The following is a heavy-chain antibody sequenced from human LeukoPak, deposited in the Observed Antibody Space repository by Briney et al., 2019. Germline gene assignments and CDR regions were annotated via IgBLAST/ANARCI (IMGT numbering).Heavy chain of an antibody. J-gene: IGHJ4*02. D-gene: IGHD6-13*01. Sequence: ASVKVSCKASGYTFTGYYMRWVRQAPGQGLEWMGWISAYNGNTNYAQKLQGRVTMTTDTSTSTAYTELRSLRSDDTAVYYCARDQKYSSSMFDYWGQGTLVTVSS. CDR3: ARDQKYSSSMFDY. V-gene: IGHV1-18*04. CDR1: GYTFTGYY. CDR2: ISAYNGNT.